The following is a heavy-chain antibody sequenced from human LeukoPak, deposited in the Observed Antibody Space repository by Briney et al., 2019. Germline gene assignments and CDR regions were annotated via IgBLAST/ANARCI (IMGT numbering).Heavy chain of an antibody. CDR2: ISYDGSNK. Sequence: GGSLRLSCAASGFTFSSYAMHWVRQAPGKGLEWVAVISYDGSNKYYADSVKGRFTVSRDDAKNSLYLQMNSLRVEDTAVYYCAREHSSSGWGYFNYWGQGTLVTVSS. V-gene: IGHV3-30-3*01. D-gene: IGHD6-25*01. CDR3: AREHSSSGWGYFNY. CDR1: GFTFSSYA. J-gene: IGHJ4*02.